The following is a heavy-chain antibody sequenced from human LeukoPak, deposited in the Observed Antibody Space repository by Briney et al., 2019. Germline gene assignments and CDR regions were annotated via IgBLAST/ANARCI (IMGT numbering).Heavy chain of an antibody. CDR2: INPSGGST. CDR3: VTSHSGGSCYSCYYGMDV. CDR1: GGTFSSTT. Sequence: ASVKVSCKASGGTFSSTTINWVRQAPGQGLEWMGIINPSGGSTSYAQKFQGRVTMTRDTSTSTVYMELSSLRSEDTAVYYCVTSHSGGSCYSCYYGMDVWGQGTTVTVSS. V-gene: IGHV1-46*01. D-gene: IGHD2-15*01. J-gene: IGHJ6*02.